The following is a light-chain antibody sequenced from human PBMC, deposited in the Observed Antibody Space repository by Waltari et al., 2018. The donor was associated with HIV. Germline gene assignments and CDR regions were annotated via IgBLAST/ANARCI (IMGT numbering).Light chain of an antibody. J-gene: IGLJ2*01. Sequence: ELTQPPSVSVPSGQTAPIPCSGQNLADKFLCVYQKKPGKPPILLVYQGSRRPPGLPACFSATRSANTACLTVRRAQPLDETEYFCQAGDADHAVFGGGTNLTVL. CDR2: QGS. CDR3: QAGDADHAV. CDR1: NLADKF. V-gene: IGLV3-1*01.